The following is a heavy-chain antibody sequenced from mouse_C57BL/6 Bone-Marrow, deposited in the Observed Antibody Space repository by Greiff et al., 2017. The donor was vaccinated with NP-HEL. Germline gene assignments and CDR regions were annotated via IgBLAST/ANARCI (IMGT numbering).Heavy chain of an antibody. CDR2: IWSGGST. CDR3: ARKEGTGTAWFAY. V-gene: IGHV2-2*01. CDR1: GFSLTSYG. Sequence: VQRVESGPGLVQPSQSLSITCTVSGFSLTSYGVHWVRQSPGKGLEWLGVIWSGGSTDYNAAFISRLSISKDNSKSQVFFKMNSLQADDTAIYYCARKEGTGTAWFAYWGQGTLVTVSA. D-gene: IGHD4-1*01. J-gene: IGHJ3*01.